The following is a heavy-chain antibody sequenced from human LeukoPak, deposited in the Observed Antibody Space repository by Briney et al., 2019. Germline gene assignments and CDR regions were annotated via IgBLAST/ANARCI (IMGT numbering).Heavy chain of an antibody. D-gene: IGHD6-6*01. Sequence: ASVKVSCKASGCTFTAYYMHWVRQAPGQGLEWMGWIHPNSGATNYAQKFQGRVTMTRDTSISTAFMELSRLRSDDTAVYYCARDLDASSSLDYWGQGTLVTVSS. CDR2: IHPNSGAT. V-gene: IGHV1-2*02. CDR1: GCTFTAYY. CDR3: ARDLDASSSLDY. J-gene: IGHJ4*02.